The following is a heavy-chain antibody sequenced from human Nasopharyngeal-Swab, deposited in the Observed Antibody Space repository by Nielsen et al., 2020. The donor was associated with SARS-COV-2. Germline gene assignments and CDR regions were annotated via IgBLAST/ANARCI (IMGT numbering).Heavy chain of an antibody. CDR1: GGTFSSYA. J-gene: IGHJ6*02. Sequence: SVKVSCKASGGTFSSYAISWVRQAPGQGLEWMGGIIPILGTANYAQKFQGRVAITADESTSTAYMELSSLRSEDTAVYYCATYSGSYSGVDYYYGMDVWGQGTTVTVSS. V-gene: IGHV1-69*13. D-gene: IGHD1-26*01. CDR3: ATYSGSYSGVDYYYGMDV. CDR2: IIPILGTA.